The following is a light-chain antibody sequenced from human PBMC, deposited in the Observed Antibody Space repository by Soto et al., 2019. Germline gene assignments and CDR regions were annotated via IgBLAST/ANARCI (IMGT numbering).Light chain of an antibody. J-gene: IGLJ2*01. CDR2: EVS. CDR3: TSYVNHNTLVI. V-gene: IGLV2-14*01. CDR1: SRDVGSYNY. Sequence: QSVLTQPASVSGSPGQSITISCTGSSRDVGSYNYFSWHQPHPGQAPKVIITEVSNRPSGVSNRFSCSKSGNTASLTICGRQAEDEADYYSTSYVNHNTLVIFGAGTKLTVL.